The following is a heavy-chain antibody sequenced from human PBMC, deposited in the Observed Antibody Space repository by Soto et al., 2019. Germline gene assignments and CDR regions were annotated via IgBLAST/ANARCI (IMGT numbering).Heavy chain of an antibody. CDR2: IYYSGST. CDR1: GGSISSSSYY. CDR3: ARHQSHSSSYVDP. Sequence: QLQLQESGPGLVKPSETLSLTCTVSGGSISSSSYYWGWIRQPPGKGLEWIGSIYYSGSTYYNPSLKSRVTLSVDTSKNQFSLKLSSLTAADTAVYYCARHQSHSSSYVDPWGQGTLVTVSS. J-gene: IGHJ5*02. V-gene: IGHV4-39*01. D-gene: IGHD6-13*01.